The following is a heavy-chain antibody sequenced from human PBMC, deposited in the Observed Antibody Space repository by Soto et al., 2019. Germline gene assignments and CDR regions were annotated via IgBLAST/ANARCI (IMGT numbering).Heavy chain of an antibody. CDR1: GFICSSYD. V-gene: IGHV3-23*01. J-gene: IGHJ3*02. CDR3: AKATATGGGAFEI. CDR2: ILVGGST. Sequence: GGSLRLSCAVSGFICSSYDMSWVRQAPGKGLEWVSTILVGGSTHYEDSVKGRFTISRDTSKNTIYLQMNSLTAGDTAVYYCAKATATGGGAFEICGQGTMVTVSS. D-gene: IGHD2-8*02.